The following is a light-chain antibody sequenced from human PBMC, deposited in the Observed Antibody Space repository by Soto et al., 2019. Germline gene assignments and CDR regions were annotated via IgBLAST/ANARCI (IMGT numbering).Light chain of an antibody. J-gene: IGLJ1*01. CDR2: EGS. V-gene: IGLV2-23*01. CDR3: CSYAGSSTCV. Sequence: QSALTQPASVSGSPGQSITISCTGTSSDVGCYNFVSWYQQHPGEAPKVIIYEGSKRPSGVSNRFSGSKSGNTASLTISGLQAEDEADYYCCSYAGSSTCVFGTGTKLTVL. CDR1: SSDVGCYNF.